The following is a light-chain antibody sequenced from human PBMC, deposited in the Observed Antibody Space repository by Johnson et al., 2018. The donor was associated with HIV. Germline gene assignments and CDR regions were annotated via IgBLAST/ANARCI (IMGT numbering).Light chain of an antibody. V-gene: IGLV1-51*01. CDR3: GTWDNSLGVFYV. CDR2: DNN. J-gene: IGLJ1*01. CDR1: SSNIRNNY. Sequence: QSVLTQPPSVSAAPGQKVTISCSGSSSNIRNNYVSWYQQIPGTAPKLLIYDNNKRPSGIPDRFSGSKSGTSATLGITGLQTGDEADYYCGTWDNSLGVFYVFGTGTKVTVL.